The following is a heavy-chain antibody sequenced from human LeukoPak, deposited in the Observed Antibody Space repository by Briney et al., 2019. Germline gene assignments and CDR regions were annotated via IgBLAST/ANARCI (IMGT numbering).Heavy chain of an antibody. V-gene: IGHV3-15*01. Sequence: PGGSLRLSCAASGFTFSNAWMSWVRQAPGKGLEWVGRIKSKTDGGTTDYAAPVKGRFTISRDDSKNTLYLQMNSLKTKDTAVYYCTTVHDYDSSGYSAEDAFDIWGQGTMVTVSS. CDR2: IKSKTDGGTT. CDR3: TTVHDYDSSGYSAEDAFDI. CDR1: GFTFSNAW. D-gene: IGHD3-22*01. J-gene: IGHJ3*02.